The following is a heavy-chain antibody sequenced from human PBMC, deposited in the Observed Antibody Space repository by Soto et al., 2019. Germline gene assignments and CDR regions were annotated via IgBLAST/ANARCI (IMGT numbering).Heavy chain of an antibody. CDR2: IYCGDSDA. CDR3: ARREYTGYESFDL. Sequence: LGESLKISCKASGYNFPKYWIGWVRQMPGKGLEWMGIIYCGDSDAKYSPSFEGQVTISADQSNNVVYLQWSSLKASDTAIYYCARREYTGYESFDLWGQGTLVTVSS. D-gene: IGHD5-12*01. V-gene: IGHV5-51*01. CDR1: GYNFPKYW. J-gene: IGHJ4*02.